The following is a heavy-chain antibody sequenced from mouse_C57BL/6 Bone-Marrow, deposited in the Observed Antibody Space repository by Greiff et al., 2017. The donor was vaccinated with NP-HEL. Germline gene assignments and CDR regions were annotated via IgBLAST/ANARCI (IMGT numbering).Heavy chain of an antibody. CDR1: GYTFTDYY. CDR2: INPNNGGT. D-gene: IGHD2-4*01. Sequence: VQLQQSGPELVKPGASVKISCKASGYTFTDYYMNWVKQSHGKSLEWIGDINPNNGGTSYNQKFKGKATLTVDKSSSTAYMELRSLTSEDSAVYYCAKGGDYDVWYFDVWGTGTTVTVSS. V-gene: IGHV1-26*01. CDR3: AKGGDYDVWYFDV. J-gene: IGHJ1*03.